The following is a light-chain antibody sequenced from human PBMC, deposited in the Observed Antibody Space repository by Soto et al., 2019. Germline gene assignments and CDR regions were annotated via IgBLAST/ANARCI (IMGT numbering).Light chain of an antibody. J-gene: IGKJ3*01. CDR1: QAISNY. V-gene: IGKV1-33*01. CDR2: GAK. Sequence: DIQMTQSPSFLSASVGDRVTITCRASQAISNYLNWYQQRPGKAPNLLIFGAKTLQSGVPSRFSGGGSGTDFTFTISSLQPEDIATYYCQQYDNLPSFTFGPGTKVNIK. CDR3: QQYDNLPSFT.